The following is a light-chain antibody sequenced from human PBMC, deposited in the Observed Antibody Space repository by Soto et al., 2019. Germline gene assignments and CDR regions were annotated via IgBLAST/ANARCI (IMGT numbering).Light chain of an antibody. CDR1: QGIRNE. Sequence: IQMTQSPSSLSASVGDRVTITCRASQGIRNELSWFQQRPGNAPTLLISAASRLQSGVPSRFSGSGSGTEFTLTISSLQPDDFATYYCQQYNSYSFGQGTKVDIK. CDR2: AAS. V-gene: IGKV1-17*01. J-gene: IGKJ1*01. CDR3: QQYNSYS.